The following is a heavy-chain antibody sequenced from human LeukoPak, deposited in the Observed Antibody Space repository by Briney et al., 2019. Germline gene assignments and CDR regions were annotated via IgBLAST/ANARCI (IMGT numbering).Heavy chain of an antibody. Sequence: GGSLRLSCAASGFTFSSYGMSWVRQAPGKGLEWVSGISGSGGSTYYADSVKGRFTISRDNSKNTLYLQMNSLRAEDTAVYYCAKTGFAMVRGVTHNVYYFDYWGQGTLVTVSS. V-gene: IGHV3-23*01. D-gene: IGHD3-10*01. CDR1: GFTFSSYG. CDR3: AKTGFAMVRGVTHNVYYFDY. J-gene: IGHJ4*02. CDR2: ISGSGGST.